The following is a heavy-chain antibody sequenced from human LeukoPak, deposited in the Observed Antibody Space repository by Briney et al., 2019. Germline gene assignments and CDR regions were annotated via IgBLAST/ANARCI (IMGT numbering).Heavy chain of an antibody. CDR1: GFVFSNYA. CDR2: IGGSGGNI. CDR3: ATNPAAAGRVQH. J-gene: IGHJ1*01. D-gene: IGHD6-13*01. Sequence: GGSLRLSCAASGFVFSNYAMSWVRQTPGKGLEWVSAIGGSGGNINYADSVKGRFTISRDNSKNTLYLQMNSLRAEDTAVYYCATNPAAAGRVQHWGQGTLVTVSS. V-gene: IGHV3-23*01.